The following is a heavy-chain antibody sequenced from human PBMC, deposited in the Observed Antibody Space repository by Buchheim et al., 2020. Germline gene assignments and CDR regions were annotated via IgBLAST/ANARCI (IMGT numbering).Heavy chain of an antibody. Sequence: QVQLVQSGAEVKKPGSSVKVSCKASGGTFSSYAISWVRQAPGQGLEWMGGIIPIFGTANYAQKFQGRVTITADKSTRKAYMELSSLRSEDTAVYYCARSLDTIFGVARWYYYYVMDVWGQGTT. D-gene: IGHD3-3*01. CDR3: ARSLDTIFGVARWYYYYVMDV. CDR2: IIPIFGTA. V-gene: IGHV1-69*06. CDR1: GGTFSSYA. J-gene: IGHJ6*02.